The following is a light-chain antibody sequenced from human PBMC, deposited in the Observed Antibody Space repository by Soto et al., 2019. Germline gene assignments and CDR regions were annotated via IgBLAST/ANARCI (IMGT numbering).Light chain of an antibody. V-gene: IGKV1-5*03. CDR3: QQYNSYSSTWT. Sequence: DIQMTQSPSTLSASVGDRVTITCRASQSISSWLAWYQQKPGKAPKLLIYKASSLESGVPSSFSGSGSGTEFTLTISSLQPDDFATYYCQQYNSYSSTWTFGQGTKVEIK. J-gene: IGKJ1*01. CDR1: QSISSW. CDR2: KAS.